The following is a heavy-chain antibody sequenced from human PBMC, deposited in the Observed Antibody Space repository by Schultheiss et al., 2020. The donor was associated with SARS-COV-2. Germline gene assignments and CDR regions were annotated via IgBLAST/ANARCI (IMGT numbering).Heavy chain of an antibody. Sequence: SETLSLTCAVYGGPFSNYAWTWIRQSPGKGLEWIGDINHRGSTNYNPSLRSRVTISVDTSKNQFSLKLNSVTAADTAVYYCKRGAPGYWGQGTLVTVSS. CDR1: GGPFSNYA. CDR3: KRGAPGY. CDR2: INHRGST. V-gene: IGHV4-34*01. J-gene: IGHJ1*01.